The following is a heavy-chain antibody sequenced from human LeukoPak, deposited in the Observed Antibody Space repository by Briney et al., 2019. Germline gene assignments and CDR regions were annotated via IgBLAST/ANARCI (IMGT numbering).Heavy chain of an antibody. CDR2: ISWNGGSI. V-gene: IGHV3-9*01. CDR3: AKDLYGDYDNDY. J-gene: IGHJ4*02. D-gene: IGHD4-17*01. Sequence: GGSLRLSCAASGFTFDDYAMHWVRQAPGKGLEWVSGISWNGGSIAYADSVKGRFTISRDNSKNTLYLQMNSLRAEDTAVYYCAKDLYGDYDNDYWGQGTLVTVSS. CDR1: GFTFDDYA.